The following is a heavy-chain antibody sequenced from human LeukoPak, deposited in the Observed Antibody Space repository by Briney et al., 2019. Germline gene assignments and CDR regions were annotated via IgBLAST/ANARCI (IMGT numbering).Heavy chain of an antibody. J-gene: IGHJ5*02. Sequence: GGSLRLSCAASGFTFSSYGMSWVRQAPGKGLEWVSAISGSGGSTYYADSVKGRFTISRDNSKNTLYLQMNSLRAEDTAVYYCAKDRDQFIKHSSSWFDPWGQGTLVTVSS. V-gene: IGHV3-23*01. CDR1: GFTFSSYG. CDR3: AKDRDQFIKHSSSWFDP. D-gene: IGHD6-13*01. CDR2: ISGSGGST.